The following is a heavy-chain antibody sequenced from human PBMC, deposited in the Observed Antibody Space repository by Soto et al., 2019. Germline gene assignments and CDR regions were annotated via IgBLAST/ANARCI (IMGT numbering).Heavy chain of an antibody. CDR3: ARVIRGSYDY. V-gene: IGHV3-53*01. CDR2: IYSGGNT. D-gene: IGHD1-26*01. Sequence: GSLRLSCEVSGLTVSSNHMSWARQAPGKGLEWVSIIYSGGNTYNADSVKGRFTISRDNSKNTLYLQMNRLGAEDTAMYYCARVIRGSYDYWGQGTLVTVSS. CDR1: GLTVSSNH. J-gene: IGHJ4*02.